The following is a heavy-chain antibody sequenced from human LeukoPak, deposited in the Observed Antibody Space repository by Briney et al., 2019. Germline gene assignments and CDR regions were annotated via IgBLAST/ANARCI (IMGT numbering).Heavy chain of an antibody. CDR3: ARGLAYCGGDCYNY. CDR2: IYYSGST. V-gene: IGHV4-59*01. CDR1: GGSISSYY. Sequence: SETLSLTCTVSGGSISSYYWSWIRQPPGKGLEWIGYIYYSGSTNYNPSLKSRVTISVDTSKNQFSLKLSSVTAADTAVYYCARGLAYCGGDCYNYWGQGTLVTVSS. D-gene: IGHD2-21*02. J-gene: IGHJ4*02.